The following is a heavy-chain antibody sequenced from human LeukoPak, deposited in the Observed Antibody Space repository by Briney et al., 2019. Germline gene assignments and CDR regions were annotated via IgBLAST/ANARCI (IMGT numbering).Heavy chain of an antibody. CDR3: VSDYYGSGSYDY. Sequence: ASVKVSCKASGYIFSTYGFSWVRQAPGQGLEWMGWISAYNGNTNYAQKFQGRVTMTTDTSTTTAYMELRGLRSEDTAVYYCVSDYYGSGSYDYWGQGTLVTVSS. D-gene: IGHD3-10*01. CDR1: GYIFSTYG. V-gene: IGHV1-18*01. J-gene: IGHJ4*02. CDR2: ISAYNGNT.